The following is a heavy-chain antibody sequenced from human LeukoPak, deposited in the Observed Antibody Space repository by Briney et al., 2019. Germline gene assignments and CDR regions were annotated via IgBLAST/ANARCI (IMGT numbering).Heavy chain of an antibody. J-gene: IGHJ6*03. CDR2: INPNSGGT. CDR3: ARMRMGYNWNYYYYYYMDV. CDR1: GYTFTGYY. V-gene: IGHV1-2*02. Sequence: ASVKVSCKASGYTFTGYYMHWVRQAPGQGLEWMGWINPNSGGTNYAQKFQGRVTMTRDTSISTAYMELSRLRSDDTAVYYCARMRMGYNWNYYYYYYMDVWGKGTTVTVS. D-gene: IGHD1-20*01.